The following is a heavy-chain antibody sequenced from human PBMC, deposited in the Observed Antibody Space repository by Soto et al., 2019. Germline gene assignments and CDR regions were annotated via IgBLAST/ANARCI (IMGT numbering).Heavy chain of an antibody. CDR2: ITHSGST. D-gene: IGHD2-21*01. Sequence: SETLSLTCAVYGGSFSGYYWSWIRQPPGKGLEWIGKITHSGSTNYNPSLKSRVTISVDTSKNQFSLKLSSVTAAYTAVYSCARGKVRDLGAPNSWLDFCGQIPLLTVS. CDR3: ARGKVRDLGAPNSWLDF. V-gene: IGHV4-34*01. CDR1: GGSFSGYY. J-gene: IGHJ5*01.